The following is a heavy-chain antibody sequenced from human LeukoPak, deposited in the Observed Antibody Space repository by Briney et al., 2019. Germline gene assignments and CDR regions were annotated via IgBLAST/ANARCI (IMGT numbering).Heavy chain of an antibody. Sequence: PGGSLRLSCAASGFTFSSYAMHWVRRAPGKGLEWVAVISYDGSNKYYADSVKGRFTISRDNSKNTLYLQMNSLRAEDTAVYYCARAVTGRCSGGSCYHSRLDYWGQGTLVTVSS. D-gene: IGHD2-15*01. CDR3: ARAVTGRCSGGSCYHSRLDY. CDR2: ISYDGSNK. J-gene: IGHJ4*02. CDR1: GFTFSSYA. V-gene: IGHV3-30-3*01.